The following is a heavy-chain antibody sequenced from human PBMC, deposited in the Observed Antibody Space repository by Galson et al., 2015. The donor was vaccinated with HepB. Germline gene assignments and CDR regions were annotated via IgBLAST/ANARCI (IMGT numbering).Heavy chain of an antibody. CDR1: GFIFSSYA. CDR2: ISFDGRSE. CDR3: ARAPRGYSYGLDY. J-gene: IGHJ4*02. D-gene: IGHD5-18*01. V-gene: IGHV3-30*04. Sequence: SLRLSCATSGFIFSSYAMNWVRQAPGKGLEWVAFISFDGRSESCADSVKGRFTISRDNSKNFLYLQMNTLRAEDTAVYYCARAPRGYSYGLDYWGQGTLVTVSS.